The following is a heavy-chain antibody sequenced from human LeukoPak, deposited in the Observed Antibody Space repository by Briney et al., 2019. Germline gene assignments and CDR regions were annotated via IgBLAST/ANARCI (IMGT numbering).Heavy chain of an antibody. Sequence: GRSLRLSCAASGFTFSSYAMHWVRQAPGKGLEWVAVISYDGSNYYHTDSVKGRFTISRDNSKNTLYLQMNSLRAEDTAVYYCARRIGIDYYSGAWWYFDLWGRGTLVTVSS. V-gene: IGHV3-30-3*01. CDR3: ARRIGIDYYSGAWWYFDL. D-gene: IGHD1-26*01. CDR1: GFTFSSYA. CDR2: ISYDGSNY. J-gene: IGHJ2*01.